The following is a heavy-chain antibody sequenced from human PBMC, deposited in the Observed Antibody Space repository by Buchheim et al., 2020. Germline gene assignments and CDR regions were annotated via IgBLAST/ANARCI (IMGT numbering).Heavy chain of an antibody. J-gene: IGHJ4*02. CDR2: INHSGST. CDR3: ARGSFPLDAESVVVAAIDY. CDR1: GGSFSGXY. V-gene: IGHV4-34*01. D-gene: IGHD2-15*01. Sequence: QVQLQQWGAGLLKPSETLSLTCAVYGGSFSGXYWSWIRQPPGKGLEWIGEINHSGSTNYNPSLKSRVTXSVVTYKNQFLMKLSSVTAADTAVYYCARGSFPLDAESVVVAAIDYWGQGTL.